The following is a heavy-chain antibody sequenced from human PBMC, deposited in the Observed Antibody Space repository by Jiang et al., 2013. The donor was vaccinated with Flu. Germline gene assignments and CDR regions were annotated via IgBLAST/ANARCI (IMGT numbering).Heavy chain of an antibody. CDR2: IYYSGST. CDR3: ARGYYYDSSGSLLYGMDV. CDR1: GGSISSYY. J-gene: IGHJ6*02. D-gene: IGHD3-22*01. Sequence: GPGLVKPSETLSLTCTVSGGSISSYYWSWIRQPPGKGLEWIGYIYYSGSTNYNPSLKSRVTISVDTSKNQFSLKLSSVTAADTAVYYCARGYYYDSSGSLLYGMDVWGQGTTVTVSS. V-gene: IGHV4-59*01.